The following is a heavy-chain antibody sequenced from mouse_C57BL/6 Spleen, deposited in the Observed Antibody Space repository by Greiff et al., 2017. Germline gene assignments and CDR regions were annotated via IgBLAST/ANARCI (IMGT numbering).Heavy chain of an antibody. J-gene: IGHJ2*01. CDR2: IDPSDSET. CDR3: ARTGGPGGYCDY. D-gene: IGHD3-3*01. Sequence: QVQLQQPGAELVRPGSSVKLSCKASGYTFTSYWMHWVKQRPIQGLEWIGNIDPSDSETHYNQKFKDKATLTVDKSSSTAYMQLSSLTSEDSAVYYCARTGGPGGYCDYWGQGTTLTVSS. CDR1: GYTFTSYW. V-gene: IGHV1-52*01.